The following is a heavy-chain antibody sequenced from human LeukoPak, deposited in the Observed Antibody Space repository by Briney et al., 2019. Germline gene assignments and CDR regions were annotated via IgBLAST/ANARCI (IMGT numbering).Heavy chain of an antibody. CDR2: IWYDGSNK. D-gene: IGHD2-21*02. V-gene: IGHV3-33*01. J-gene: IGHJ4*02. CDR1: GFTFSSYG. Sequence: GGSLRLCCAASGFTFSSYGMHWVRQAPGKGLEWVAVIWYDGSNKYYADSVKGRFTISRDNSKNTLYLQMNSLRAEDTAVYYCARDKAPRVVTAIGYWGQGTLVTVSS. CDR3: ARDKAPRVVTAIGY.